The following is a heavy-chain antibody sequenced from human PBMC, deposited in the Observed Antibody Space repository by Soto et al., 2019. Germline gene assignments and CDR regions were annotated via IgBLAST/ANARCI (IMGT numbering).Heavy chain of an antibody. Sequence: VQLQESGPRLVKPSQTLSLTCTVSGASISSDGYYWSWIRHHPGKGLEWIGYIFYSGTIYYNPSLKSRVTIAVDSSKKQFSLRLTSVTAVDTAVYYCSREGRINKSDLDYWGQGTLVTVSS. CDR2: IFYSGTI. CDR3: SREGRINKSDLDY. J-gene: IGHJ4*02. CDR1: GASISSDGYY. V-gene: IGHV4-31*03.